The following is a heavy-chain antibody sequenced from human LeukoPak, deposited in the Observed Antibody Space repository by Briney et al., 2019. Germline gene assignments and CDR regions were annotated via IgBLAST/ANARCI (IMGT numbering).Heavy chain of an antibody. CDR1: GFTFDDYA. CDR2: ISWNSGSI. J-gene: IGHJ3*02. CDR3: ATAARYDAFDI. Sequence: PGGSLRLSCAASGFTFDDYAMHWVRQAPGKDLEWVSGISWNSGSIGYADSVKGRFTISRDNAKNSLYLQMNSLRAEDTALYYCATAARYDAFDIWGQGTMVTVSS. V-gene: IGHV3-9*01.